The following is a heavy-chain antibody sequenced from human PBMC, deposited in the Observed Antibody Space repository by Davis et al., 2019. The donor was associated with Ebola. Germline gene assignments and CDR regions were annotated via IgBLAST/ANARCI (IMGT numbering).Heavy chain of an antibody. V-gene: IGHV3-15*07. CDR1: GFTFSNAW. CDR3: TTAPPTYYDILTGYLNYYYYGMDV. CDR2: IKSKTDGGTT. Sequence: GGSLRLSCAASGFTFSNAWMNWVRQAPGKGLEWVGRIKSKTDGGTTDYAAPVKGRFTISRDDSKNTLYLQMNSLKTEDTAVYYCTTAPPTYYDILTGYLNYYYYGMDVWGQGTTVTVSS. D-gene: IGHD3-9*01. J-gene: IGHJ6*02.